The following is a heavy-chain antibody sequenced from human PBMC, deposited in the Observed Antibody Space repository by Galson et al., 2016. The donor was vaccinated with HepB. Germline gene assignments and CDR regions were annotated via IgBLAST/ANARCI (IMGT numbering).Heavy chain of an antibody. CDR3: GKPKVGSCGAQIDS. D-gene: IGHD2-2*03. V-gene: IGHV3-48*01. CDR1: GFDFSGYS. CDR2: ISGHSTI. J-gene: IGHJ5*01. Sequence: SLRLSCAVSGFDFSGYSMNWIRQAPGKGLEWLAYISGHSTIYYADSVKGRFTISRDTSRNTLEMEMSGLRADDTAVYYCGKPKVGSCGAQIDSWGHGTLVIVSS.